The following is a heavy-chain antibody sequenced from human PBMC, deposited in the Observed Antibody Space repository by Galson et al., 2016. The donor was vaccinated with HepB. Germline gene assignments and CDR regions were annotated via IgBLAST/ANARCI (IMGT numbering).Heavy chain of an antibody. D-gene: IGHD6-6*01. J-gene: IGHJ4*02. Sequence: SVKVSCKASGYTFSNFAIHWMRQAPGQTLEWMGWINPGNENTHYSQRFQDRVTITRDASATTVYMEVSNLRSEDTAVYYCARDLAVRRGELEYWGQGTLGTVSS. CDR2: INPGNENT. V-gene: IGHV1-3*01. CDR1: GYTFSNFA. CDR3: ARDLAVRRGELEY.